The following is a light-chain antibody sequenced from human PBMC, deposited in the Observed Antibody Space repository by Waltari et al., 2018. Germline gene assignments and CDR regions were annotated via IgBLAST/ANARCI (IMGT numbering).Light chain of an antibody. Sequence: QSALTQPASVSGSPGQSITISCTGTSSDVGGYNYVSWYQQHPDKAPKLMIYDVSKRPSGFSNRFSGSKSGNTASLTISGLQAEDEADYYCSSYTSSSFYVFGTGTKVTVL. CDR1: SSDVGGYNY. J-gene: IGLJ1*01. CDR2: DVS. CDR3: SSYTSSSFYV. V-gene: IGLV2-14*01.